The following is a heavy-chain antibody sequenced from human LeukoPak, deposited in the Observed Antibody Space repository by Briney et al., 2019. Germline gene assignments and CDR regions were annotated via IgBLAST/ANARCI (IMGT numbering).Heavy chain of an antibody. CDR2: IYYSGST. D-gene: IGHD6-13*01. CDR3: ARSNDNSWYFDY. V-gene: IGHV4-61*01. J-gene: IGHJ4*02. CDR1: GGSVTSDTYC. Sequence: PSETLSLTCTVSGGSVTSDTYCWRWLRQPPGKGLEWIGYIYYSGSTNYNPSLKSRVTISVDTSKNQFSLKLSSVTAADTAVYYCARSNDNSWYFDYWGQGTLVTVSS.